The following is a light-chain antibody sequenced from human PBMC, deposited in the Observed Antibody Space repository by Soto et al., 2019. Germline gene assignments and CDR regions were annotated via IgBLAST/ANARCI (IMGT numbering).Light chain of an antibody. CDR2: DVS. Sequence: QSALTQPRSVSGSPGQSVIISCTGTSSDVGGYKYVSWYQQHPGKAPKLVIYDVSERPSGVPDRFSGSKSGNTASLTISGLEAEHEADHHCCSYAGSSVWVFGGGTKLTVL. J-gene: IGLJ3*02. CDR3: CSYAGSSVWV. V-gene: IGLV2-11*01. CDR1: SSDVGGYKY.